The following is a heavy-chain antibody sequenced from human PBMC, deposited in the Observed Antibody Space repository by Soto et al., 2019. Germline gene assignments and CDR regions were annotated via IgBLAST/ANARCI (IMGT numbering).Heavy chain of an antibody. CDR3: ARVPPGGYCSGGSCYYYYGMDV. CDR2: IIPIFGTA. J-gene: IGHJ6*02. CDR1: GGTFSSYA. V-gene: IGHV1-69*13. Sequence: ASVKVSCKASGGTFSSYAISWVRQAPGQGLEWMGGIIPIFGTANYAQKFQGRVTITADESTSTAYMELSSLRSEDTAVYYCARVPPGGYCSGGSCYYYYGMDVWGQGTTVTVSS. D-gene: IGHD2-15*01.